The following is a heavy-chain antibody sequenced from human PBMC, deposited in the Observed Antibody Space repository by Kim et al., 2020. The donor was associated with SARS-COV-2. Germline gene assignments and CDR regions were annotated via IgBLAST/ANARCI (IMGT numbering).Heavy chain of an antibody. CDR1: GFTFTNAW. V-gene: IGHV3-15*01. CDR3: TTDRNWFDP. Sequence: GSLRLSCAASGFTFTNAWMSWVRQAPGKGLEWVGHIKSKTAGGTTDYAAPVKGRFTISRDDSKNTLYLQMNSLKTEDTAVYYCTTDRNWFDPWGQGTLVTVSS. J-gene: IGHJ5*02. CDR2: IKSKTAGGTT.